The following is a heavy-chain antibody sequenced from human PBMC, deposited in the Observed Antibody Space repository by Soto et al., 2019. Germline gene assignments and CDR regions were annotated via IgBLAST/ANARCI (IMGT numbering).Heavy chain of an antibody. J-gene: IGHJ4*02. Sequence: EVQLLESGGGLVQPGGSLRLSCAASGFTFSSYAMSWVRQAPGKGLEWVSAISGSGGSTYYADSVKGRFTISRDNSKNTLYLQMNSLRAEDTAVYYCANTPTPLLWLNPLTFDYWGQGTLVTVSS. V-gene: IGHV3-23*01. CDR3: ANTPTPLLWLNPLTFDY. CDR1: GFTFSSYA. D-gene: IGHD3-16*01. CDR2: ISGSGGST.